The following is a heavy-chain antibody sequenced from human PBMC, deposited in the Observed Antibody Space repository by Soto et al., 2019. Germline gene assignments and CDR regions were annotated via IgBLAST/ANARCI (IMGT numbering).Heavy chain of an antibody. J-gene: IGHJ5*02. V-gene: IGHV3-23*01. D-gene: IGHD2-2*01. CDR3: PKGAKGLVCRGPSCSAPFP. CDR1: AFTFSSYA. Sequence: GGSLRLSCAASAFTFSSYAMSWVRQAPGKGLGWVSGISGSGNNTYYADSVKGRFTISRDNSKNTVYLQMNSLRAEDTPVHSCPKGAKGLVCRGPSCSAPFPGGQGTLFTVS. CDR2: ISGSGNNT.